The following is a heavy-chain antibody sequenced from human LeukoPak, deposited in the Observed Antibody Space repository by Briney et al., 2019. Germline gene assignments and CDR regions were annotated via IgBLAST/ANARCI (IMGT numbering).Heavy chain of an antibody. CDR3: ARERAHDAFDI. V-gene: IGHV4-30-4*08. CDR1: GRSISSGDYY. Sequence: SQTLSLTCTVSGRSISSGDYYWSWIRQPPGKGLEWVGYIYYSGSTYYNPSRKSLVSISVDTSNNQFSLKLSSVPAAGTAVYYCARERAHDAFDIWGQGTMVTVSS. J-gene: IGHJ3*02. CDR2: IYYSGST.